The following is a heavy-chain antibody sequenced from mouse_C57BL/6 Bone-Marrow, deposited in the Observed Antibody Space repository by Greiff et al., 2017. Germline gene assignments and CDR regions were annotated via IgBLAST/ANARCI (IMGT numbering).Heavy chain of an antibody. V-gene: IGHV3-6*01. CDR1: GYSITSGYY. CDR2: ISYDGSN. CDR3: ARSHYYGSSYPAWFAY. Sequence: EVQLVESGPGLVKPSQSLSLTCSVTGYSITSGYYWNWIRQFPGNKLEWMGYISYDGSNNYNPSLKNRISITRDTSKNQFFLKLNSVTTEDTATYYCARSHYYGSSYPAWFAYWGQGTLVTVSA. J-gene: IGHJ3*01. D-gene: IGHD1-1*01.